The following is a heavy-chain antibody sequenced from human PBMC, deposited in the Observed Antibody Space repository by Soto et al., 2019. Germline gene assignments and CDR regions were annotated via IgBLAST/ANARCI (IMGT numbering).Heavy chain of an antibody. CDR2: LDWNGGTT. D-gene: IGHD3-16*01. CDR1: GFSFDDYA. J-gene: IGHJ6*02. CDR3: TKSRSSWAESRLDV. V-gene: IGHV3-9*01. Sequence: DVQLVESGGGLVQPGRSLRLSCEGSGFSFDDYAMHWVRQAPGKGLEWVSGLDWNGGTTGYADSVKGRFKISRDNAKKHLYLQMTSLRAEDTTLYSCTKSRSSWAESRLDVWGQGTTVTVSS.